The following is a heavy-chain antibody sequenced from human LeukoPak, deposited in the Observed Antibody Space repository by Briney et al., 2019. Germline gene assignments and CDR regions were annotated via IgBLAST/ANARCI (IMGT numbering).Heavy chain of an antibody. Sequence: GGSLRLSCAASGFTFSSYWMSWVRQAPGKGLEWVANINQDGSEKYYVDSVKGRFTISRDNSKNTLYLQMFSLRPEDTAVYFCAKDLILWGQGTVVTVSS. J-gene: IGHJ3*01. CDR1: GFTFSSYW. CDR2: INQDGSEK. CDR3: AKDLIL. V-gene: IGHV3-7*01.